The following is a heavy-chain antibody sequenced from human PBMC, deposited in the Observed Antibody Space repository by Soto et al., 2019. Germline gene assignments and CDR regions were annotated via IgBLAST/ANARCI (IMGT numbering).Heavy chain of an antibody. J-gene: IGHJ4*02. V-gene: IGHV3-23*01. CDR1: GFTFSSYA. D-gene: IGHD6-13*01. CDR2: ISGSGGST. CDR3: AKDRLLLYSSSWRVFDY. Sequence: GGSLRLSCAASGFTFSSYAMSWVRQAPGKGLEWVSAISGSGGSTYYADSVKGRFTISRDNSKNTLYLQMNSLRAEDTAVYYCAKDRLLLYSSSWRVFDYWGQGTLVTVSS.